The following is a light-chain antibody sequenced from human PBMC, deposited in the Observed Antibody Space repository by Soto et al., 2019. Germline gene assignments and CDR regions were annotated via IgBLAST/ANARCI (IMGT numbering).Light chain of an antibody. Sequence: QSVLTQPRSVSGSPGQSVTISCTGTSSDVGGYNYVSWYQQHPRKAPKLMIYDVSKRPSGVPDRFSGSKSGNTASLTISGLQAEDEADYYCCSYAGSYTGVFGGGTKLTVL. CDR1: SSDVGGYNY. J-gene: IGLJ2*01. CDR2: DVS. V-gene: IGLV2-11*01. CDR3: CSYAGSYTGV.